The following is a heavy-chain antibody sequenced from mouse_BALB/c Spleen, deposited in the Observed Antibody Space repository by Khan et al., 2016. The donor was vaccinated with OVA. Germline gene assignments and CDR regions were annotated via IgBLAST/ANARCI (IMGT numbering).Heavy chain of an antibody. D-gene: IGHD1-1*01. J-gene: IGHJ2*02. CDR3: AGVYGGDFDY. CDR1: GYSITSDYA. CDR2: ISYSGNT. Sequence: EVQLVESGPGLVKPSQSLSLTCTVTGYSITSDYAWNWIRQFPGNKLEWMGFISYSGNTKYNPSFKSRFSITRDTSKNQFFLQLNSVTTEDTATYYCAGVYGGDFDYWGQGTSLTVSS. V-gene: IGHV3-2*02.